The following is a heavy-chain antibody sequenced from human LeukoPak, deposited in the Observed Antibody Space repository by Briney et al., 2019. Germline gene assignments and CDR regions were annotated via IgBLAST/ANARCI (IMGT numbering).Heavy chain of an antibody. Sequence: GRSLRLSCAASGFTFSYYVMHWVRQAPGKGLDWVALIWDDGNNKYYADSVKGRFTISRDNSKNTLYLQMNSLRAEDTAVYYCARDNGEWRLNWFDHWGQGTLVTVSS. V-gene: IGHV3-33*08. D-gene: IGHD2-8*01. CDR2: IWDDGNNK. J-gene: IGHJ5*02. CDR1: GFTFSYYV. CDR3: ARDNGEWRLNWFDH.